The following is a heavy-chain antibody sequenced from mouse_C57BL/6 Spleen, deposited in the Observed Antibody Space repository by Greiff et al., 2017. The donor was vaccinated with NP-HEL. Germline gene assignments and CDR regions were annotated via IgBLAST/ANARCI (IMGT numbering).Heavy chain of an antibody. CDR1: GFSLTSYA. CDR2: IWPGGGT. D-gene: IGHD3-2*02. Sequence: VQLQESGPGLVAPSQSLSITCTVSGFSLTSYAISWVRQPPGKGLEWIGVIWPGGGTNYNSALKSRLSISKDNSKSQGFVKMNGLQTDDTARYDCARNETSSGYVAYWGQGTLVTVSA. V-gene: IGHV2-9-1*01. CDR3: ARNETSSGYVAY. J-gene: IGHJ3*01.